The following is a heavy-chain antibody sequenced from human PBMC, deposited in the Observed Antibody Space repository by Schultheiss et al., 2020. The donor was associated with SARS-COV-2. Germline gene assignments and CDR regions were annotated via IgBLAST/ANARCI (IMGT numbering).Heavy chain of an antibody. CDR3: AGFWSGYWKGIDY. Sequence: GSLRLSCAASGFTFSSYWMHWVRQAPGKGLEWIGRIYTSGSTNYNPSLKSRVTMSVDTSKNQFSLKLSSVTAADTAVYYCAGFWSGYWKGIDYWGQGTLVTVSS. J-gene: IGHJ4*02. V-gene: IGHV4-59*10. D-gene: IGHD3-3*01. CDR1: GFTFSSYW. CDR2: IYTSGST.